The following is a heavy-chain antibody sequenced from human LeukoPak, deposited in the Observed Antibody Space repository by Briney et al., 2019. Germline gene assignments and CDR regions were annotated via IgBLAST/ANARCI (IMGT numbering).Heavy chain of an antibody. J-gene: IGHJ3*02. CDR2: IYPGDADT. V-gene: IGHV5-51*01. Sequence: GAPLKISSKGSGSRFTSYWIGWGRKMPGKGLEWMGIIYPGDADTRYSTSFQGQVTISADKSITTAYLQWSSLKASDTAMYYCARQINLYSFDIWGQGTMVTVSS. CDR1: GSRFTSYW. CDR3: ARQINLYSFDI. D-gene: IGHD2-8*01.